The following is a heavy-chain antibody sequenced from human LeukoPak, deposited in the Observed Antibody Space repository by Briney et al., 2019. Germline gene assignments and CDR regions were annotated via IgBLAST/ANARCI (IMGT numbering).Heavy chain of an antibody. V-gene: IGHV3-53*01. Sequence: PGGSLRLSCAASGFTVSTNYMSWVRQAPGKGLEWVSIIYSDGSTYYADSVKGRFTISRDNSKNTLYLQMNSLRAEDTAVYYCARSGSGWSDHWGQGTLVTVSS. CDR1: GFTVSTNY. D-gene: IGHD6-19*01. CDR2: IYSDGST. J-gene: IGHJ5*02. CDR3: ARSGSGWSDH.